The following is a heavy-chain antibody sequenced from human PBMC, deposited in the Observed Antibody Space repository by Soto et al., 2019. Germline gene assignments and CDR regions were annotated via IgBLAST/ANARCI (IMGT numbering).Heavy chain of an antibody. V-gene: IGHV1-24*01. CDR3: ATNVAANYYYYYGMDV. CDR2: FDPEDGET. J-gene: IGHJ6*02. D-gene: IGHD6-19*01. CDR1: GYTLTELS. Sequence: ASVKVSCKVSGYTLTELSMHWVRQAPGKGLEWMGGFDPEDGETIYAQKFQGRVTMIEDTSTDTAYMELSSLRSEDTAVYYCATNVAANYYYYYGMDVWGQGTTVTVSS.